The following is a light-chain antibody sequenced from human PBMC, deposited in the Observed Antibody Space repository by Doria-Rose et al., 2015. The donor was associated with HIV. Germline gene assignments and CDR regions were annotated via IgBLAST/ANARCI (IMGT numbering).Light chain of an antibody. CDR3: QQYYDTPS. J-gene: IGKJ3*01. Sequence: VLTQPPESLGMPLGERATLNCKSNQSLLYTSKNYLAWYQQKPGQHPKLLIYWASTRQSGVPARFSGSGSGTDFTLTISSLEAEDVAVYYCQQYYDTPSFGPGTTVDIK. CDR2: WAS. V-gene: IGKV4-1*01. CDR1: QSLLYTSKNY.